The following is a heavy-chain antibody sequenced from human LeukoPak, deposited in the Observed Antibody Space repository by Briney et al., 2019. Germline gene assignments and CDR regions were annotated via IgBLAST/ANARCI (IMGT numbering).Heavy chain of an antibody. CDR1: GFTFSSYS. V-gene: IGHV3-20*04. CDR2: INWNGGST. Sequence: PGGSLRLSCAASGFTFSSYSMNWVRQAPGKGLEWVSGINWNGGSTGYADSVKGRFTISRDNAKNSLYLQMNSLRAEDTALYYCARDLERSTVTGHFGYWGQGTLVTVSS. CDR3: ARDLERSTVTGHFGY. D-gene: IGHD4-17*01. J-gene: IGHJ4*02.